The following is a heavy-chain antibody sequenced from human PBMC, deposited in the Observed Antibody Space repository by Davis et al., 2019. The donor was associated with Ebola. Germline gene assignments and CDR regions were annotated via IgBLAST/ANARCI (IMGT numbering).Heavy chain of an antibody. CDR3: GRNYYDSSGYYPFDY. V-gene: IGHV3-21*01. CDR2: ISSSSSYI. J-gene: IGHJ4*02. Sequence: GESLKIPCAASGFTFSSYSMNWVRQAPGKGLEWVSSISSSSSYIYYADSVKGRFTISRDNAKNSLYLQMNSLRAEDTAVYYCGRNYYDSSGYYPFDYWGQGTLVTVSS. CDR1: GFTFSSYS. D-gene: IGHD3-22*01.